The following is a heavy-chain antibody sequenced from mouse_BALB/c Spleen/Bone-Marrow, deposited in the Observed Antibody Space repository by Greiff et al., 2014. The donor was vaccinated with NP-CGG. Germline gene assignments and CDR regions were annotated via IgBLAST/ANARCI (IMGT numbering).Heavy chain of an antibody. CDR3: ARSATMIFAY. CDR2: INPSTGYT. V-gene: IGHV1-7*01. CDR1: GYTFTSYW. D-gene: IGHD2-4*01. Sequence: QVQLQQSGAELAKPGASVKMSCKASGYTFTSYWMHWVKQRPGQGLEWIGYINPSTGYTEYSQKFKDKATLTADKSSSTAYMQLTSLTSEDSAVYYCARSATMIFAYWGQGTLVTVSA. J-gene: IGHJ3*01.